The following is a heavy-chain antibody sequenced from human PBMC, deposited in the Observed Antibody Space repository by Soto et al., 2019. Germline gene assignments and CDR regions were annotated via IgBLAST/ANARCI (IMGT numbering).Heavy chain of an antibody. J-gene: IGHJ6*02. CDR3: AXDHLILPAHDFFYGSDV. CDR2: IPQEGVDG. CDR1: GFVFSIYS. D-gene: IGHD2-21*02. Sequence: GSLRLSCEVSGFVFSIYSMSLVRQTPGKGLEWVAKIPQEGVDGHYADSVKGRFTISRDNGKNSLYLQMNNLRAEDTAVYYCAXDHLILPAHDFFYGSDVWGRGATVTVSS. V-gene: IGHV3-7*03.